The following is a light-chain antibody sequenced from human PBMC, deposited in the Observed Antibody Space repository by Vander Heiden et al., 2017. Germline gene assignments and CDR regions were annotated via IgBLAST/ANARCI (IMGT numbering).Light chain of an antibody. CDR3: HVWDSSSFHPV. J-gene: IGLJ3*02. Sequence: SSVVTQPPSLSVAPGRPARITCAGDSVGDYGVTWYQQKPGQAPILGGYGDGDRPSGIPERFSGSKSGNTATLTISRVEAGDEADYYCHVWDSSSFHPVFGGGTKL. CDR2: GDG. V-gene: IGLV3-21*02. CDR1: SVGDYG.